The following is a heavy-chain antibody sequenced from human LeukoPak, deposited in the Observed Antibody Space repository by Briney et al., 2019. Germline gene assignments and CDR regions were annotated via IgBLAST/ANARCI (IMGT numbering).Heavy chain of an antibody. CDR3: ARGGPSGTDY. D-gene: IGHD1-1*01. Sequence: PSETLSLTCTVSGGSISSYYWSWIRQPPGEGLEWIGYIYYTGSTNYNPSLKSRVTISVDTSKNQFSLKLSSVTAADTAVYYCARGGPSGTDYWGQGTLVTVSS. V-gene: IGHV4-59*01. CDR2: IYYTGST. CDR1: GGSISSYY. J-gene: IGHJ4*02.